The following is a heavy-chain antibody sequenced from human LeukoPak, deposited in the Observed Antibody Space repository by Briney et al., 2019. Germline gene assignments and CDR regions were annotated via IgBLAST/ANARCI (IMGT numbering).Heavy chain of an antibody. J-gene: IGHJ4*02. CDR3: ARESMTPGNFDY. V-gene: IGHV4-59*01. CDR1: GCSISSYY. D-gene: IGHD2/OR15-2a*01. Sequence: SETLSLTCPGSGCSISSYYWSWIRQPPGKGLEWIGYIYYSGSTNYNPSLKSRVTISVDTSKNQFSLKLSSVTAADTAVYYCARESMTPGNFDYWGQGTLVTVSS. CDR2: IYYSGST.